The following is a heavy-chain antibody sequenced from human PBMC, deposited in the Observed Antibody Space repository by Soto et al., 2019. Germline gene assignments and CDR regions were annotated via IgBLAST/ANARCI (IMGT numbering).Heavy chain of an antibody. Sequence: SETLSLTCAVYGGSFSGYYWSWIRQPPGKGLEWIGEINHSGSTNYNPSLKSRVTISVDTSKNQFSLKLSSVTAADTAVYYCARGRGPYCSSTSCPPTSNWFDPSGQGTLVTVSS. V-gene: IGHV4-34*01. CDR2: INHSGST. CDR3: ARGRGPYCSSTSCPPTSNWFDP. J-gene: IGHJ5*02. D-gene: IGHD2-2*01. CDR1: GGSFSGYY.